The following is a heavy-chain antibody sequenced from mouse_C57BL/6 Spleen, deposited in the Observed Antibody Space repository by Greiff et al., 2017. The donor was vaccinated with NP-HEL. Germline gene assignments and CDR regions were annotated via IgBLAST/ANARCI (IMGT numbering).Heavy chain of an antibody. Sequence: QVQLQQPGAELVKPGASVKLSCKASGYTFTSYWMHWVKQRPGQGLEWIGMIHPNSGSTNYNEKFKSKATLTVEKSSSTAYMQLSSLTSEDSAVYYCARSSYGNYFDYWGQGTTLTVSS. CDR3: ARSSYGNYFDY. V-gene: IGHV1-64*01. D-gene: IGHD2-1*01. CDR2: IHPNSGST. CDR1: GYTFTSYW. J-gene: IGHJ2*01.